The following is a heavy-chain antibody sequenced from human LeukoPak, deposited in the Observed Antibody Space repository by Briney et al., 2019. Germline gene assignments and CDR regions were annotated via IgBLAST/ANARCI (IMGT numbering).Heavy chain of an antibody. V-gene: IGHV1-8*03. Sequence: ASVKVSCKASGYTFSSYDINWVRQAAGQGLEWMGWMNPKTGNTGFSQKFQGRVTITRDTSISTAYMELSRLTSKDTGVYYCTRGLPRDGLVVIAAANEYWGQGSLVTVSS. CDR2: MNPKTGNT. CDR1: GYTFSSYD. D-gene: IGHD2-2*01. J-gene: IGHJ4*02. CDR3: TRGLPRDGLVVIAAANEY.